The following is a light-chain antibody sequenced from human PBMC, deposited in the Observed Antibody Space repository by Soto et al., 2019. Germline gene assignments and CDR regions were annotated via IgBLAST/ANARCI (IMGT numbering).Light chain of an antibody. Sequence: EILMTQSPATLSVSPGERATLSCRASQSVRSNLAWYQQKPDQAPRLLISDASTWATGIPARFSGSGSGTEFTLIISSLQSEDFAVYYCQQYNNWPPLTFGGGNKVEIK. CDR2: DAS. J-gene: IGKJ4*01. CDR3: QQYNNWPPLT. CDR1: QSVRSN. V-gene: IGKV3-15*01.